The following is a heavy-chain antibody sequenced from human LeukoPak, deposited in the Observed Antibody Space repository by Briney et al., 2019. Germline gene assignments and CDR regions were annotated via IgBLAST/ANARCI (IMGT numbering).Heavy chain of an antibody. D-gene: IGHD3-22*01. CDR1: GSTFSSYS. J-gene: IGHJ4*02. Sequence: GGSLRLSCAASGSTFSSYSMNWVRQAPGKGLEWVSSISSSSSYIYYADSVKGRFTISRDNAKNSLYLQMNSLRAEDTAVYYCARDHGYYDSSGFDYWGQGTLVTVSS. V-gene: IGHV3-21*01. CDR3: ARDHGYYDSSGFDY. CDR2: ISSSSSYI.